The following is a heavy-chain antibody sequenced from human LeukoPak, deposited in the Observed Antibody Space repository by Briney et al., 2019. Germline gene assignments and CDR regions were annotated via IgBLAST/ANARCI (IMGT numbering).Heavy chain of an antibody. CDR3: AKDHRVCDSSAYLDY. V-gene: IGHV3-30*02. CDR2: IRYDETNK. CDR1: GFSFSNYG. J-gene: IGHJ4*02. D-gene: IGHD3-22*01. Sequence: GGSLRLSCAASGFSFSNYGMHWVRQAPGKGLEWVAFIRYDETNKYYADSVKGRVTISRDNSKNILYLQMNSLRAEDTAVYYCAKDHRVCDSSAYLDYWGQGTLVTVSS.